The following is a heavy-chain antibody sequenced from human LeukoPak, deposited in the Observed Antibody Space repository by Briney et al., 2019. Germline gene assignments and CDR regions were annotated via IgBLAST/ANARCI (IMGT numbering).Heavy chain of an antibody. CDR3: ARDTDDFQGLDI. CDR1: GFFFSNYW. Sequence: GGSLRLSCAASGFFFSNYWMSWVRQAQGKGLEWVANINLDGNGRFYVDSVRGRFTISRDNNKKSVYLQMNSMRAEDTAVYYCARDTDDFQGLDIWGQGTRVTVSS. CDR2: INLDGNGR. V-gene: IGHV3-7*01. J-gene: IGHJ3*02. D-gene: IGHD3-3*01.